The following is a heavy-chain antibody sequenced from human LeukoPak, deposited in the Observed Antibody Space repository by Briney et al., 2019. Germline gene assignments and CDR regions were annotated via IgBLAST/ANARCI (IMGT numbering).Heavy chain of an antibody. J-gene: IGHJ4*02. D-gene: IGHD5-12*01. CDR2: IIPIFGTA. V-gene: IGHV1-69*05. CDR1: GGTFSSYA. Sequence: ASVKVSCKASGGTFSSYAISWVRQAPGQGLEWMGGIIPIFGTANYAQKFQGRVTITTDESTSTAYMELSSLRSEDTAVYYCARAPSSGYDVPDFDYWGQGTLVTVSS. CDR3: ARAPSSGYDVPDFDY.